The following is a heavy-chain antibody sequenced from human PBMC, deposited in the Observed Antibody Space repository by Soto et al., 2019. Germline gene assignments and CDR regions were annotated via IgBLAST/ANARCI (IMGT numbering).Heavy chain of an antibody. D-gene: IGHD1-1*01. CDR3: ANEFVWELQLSPPDYNPGMDV. J-gene: IGHJ6*02. Sequence: QVQLVESGGGVVQPGRSLRLSCAAYGFAFRSYGMHWVRQAPGKGLEWVALMSFDGSNKYYADSVRGRFTSSSDNSKSTLYLQMDILRPEDTAVYYCANEFVWELQLSPPDYNPGMDVWGQGTTVTVSS. CDR2: MSFDGSNK. V-gene: IGHV3-30*18. CDR1: GFAFRSYG.